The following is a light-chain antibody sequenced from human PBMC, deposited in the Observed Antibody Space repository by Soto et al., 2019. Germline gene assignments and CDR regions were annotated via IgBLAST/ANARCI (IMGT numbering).Light chain of an antibody. J-gene: IGKJ1*01. CDR2: RAS. V-gene: IGKV3-15*01. CDR3: QQYNNWPLWT. CDR1: LSLNNN. Sequence: EIVMTQSPATLSVSPGETATLSCRASLSLNNNLAWYQQKPGQPPRLHIYRASTRAAGIPARFSGSGYGTEFTLTLSSLQSEDFAVYYCQQYNNWPLWTFGQGTKVEIE.